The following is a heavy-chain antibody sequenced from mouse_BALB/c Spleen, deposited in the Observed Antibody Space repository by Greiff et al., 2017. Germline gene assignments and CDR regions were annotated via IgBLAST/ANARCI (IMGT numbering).Heavy chain of an antibody. Sequence: EVQLQQSGAELVKPGASVKLSCTASGFNIKDTYMHWVKQRPEQGLEWIGRIDPANGNTKYDPKFQGKATITADTSSNTAYLQLSSLTSEDTAVYYCAIYYGNYYYAMDYGGQGTSVTVSS. CDR2: IDPANGNT. V-gene: IGHV14-3*02. CDR1: GFNIKDTY. D-gene: IGHD2-1*01. J-gene: IGHJ4*01. CDR3: AIYYGNYYYAMDY.